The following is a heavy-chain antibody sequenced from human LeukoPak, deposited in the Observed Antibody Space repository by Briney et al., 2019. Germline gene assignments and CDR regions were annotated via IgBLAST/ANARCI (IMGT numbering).Heavy chain of an antibody. CDR1: GFTFSTYA. Sequence: GGSLRLSCVASGFTFSTYAMSWVREAPARGLEWVSSLRGNGDTFYAESVKGRFTLSRGESRNMVFLHLNKLRVEDTAIYYCAKVSWVSNVDAVLWSQGTVVTVSS. CDR2: LRGNGDT. D-gene: IGHD1-1*01. V-gene: IGHV3-23*01. CDR3: AKVSWVSNVDAVL. J-gene: IGHJ4*02.